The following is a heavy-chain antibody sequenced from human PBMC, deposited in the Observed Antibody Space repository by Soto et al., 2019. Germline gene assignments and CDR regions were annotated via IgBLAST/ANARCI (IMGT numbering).Heavy chain of an antibody. D-gene: IGHD2-2*01. CDR1: GFTFSSSE. J-gene: IGHJ3*01. Sequence: EVQLVESGGGLVQPGGSLRLSCVASGFTFSSSEMYWVRQAPGKGLEWVSYIHPAGQPIFYADSVKGRFTISRDNAKNSLYLHMNSLRAEDTAVYYWARRGSSWGQGAMVTVSS. CDR2: IHPAGQPI. V-gene: IGHV3-48*03. CDR3: ARRGSS.